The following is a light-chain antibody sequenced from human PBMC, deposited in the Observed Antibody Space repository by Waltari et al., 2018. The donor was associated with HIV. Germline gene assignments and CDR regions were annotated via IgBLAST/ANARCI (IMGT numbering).Light chain of an antibody. Sequence: QSALTQPRSVSGSPGQPLPISCTGTGNNVGTYHYVSWYQQHPGEAPKLIIYAVHKRPSGVPDRCSGSQSGNTASLTISGLQADDEADYYCCSYAGSWIFGGGTKVTVL. CDR3: CSYAGSWI. V-gene: IGLV2-11*01. J-gene: IGLJ2*01. CDR1: GNNVGTYHY. CDR2: AVH.